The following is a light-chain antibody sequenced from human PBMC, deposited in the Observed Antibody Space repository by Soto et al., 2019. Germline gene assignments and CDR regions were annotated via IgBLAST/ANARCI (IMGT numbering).Light chain of an antibody. CDR3: QKYNSVPRT. J-gene: IGKJ1*01. V-gene: IGKV1-27*01. CDR1: QGISNY. CDR2: AAS. Sequence: DLQMTQSPSSLSASVGDTVTIACRASQGISNYVAWYQQKPGKVPRLLIYAASTLQSGVPSRFSGSGSGTDFTVTISSLQPEDVATYYCQKYNSVPRTFGQGTKVEIK.